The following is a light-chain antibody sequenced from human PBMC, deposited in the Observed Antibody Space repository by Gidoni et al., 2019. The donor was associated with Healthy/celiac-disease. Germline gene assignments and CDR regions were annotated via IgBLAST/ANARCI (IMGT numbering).Light chain of an antibody. CDR2: KAS. Sequence: DIQMTQSPSTLSAAVGDRVTITCRASQSISSWLAWYQQKPGKAPKLLIYKASSLESGVPSRFSGSGSGTEFTLTISSLQPDDFATYYCQQYNSYPYTFGQGTKLEIK. CDR3: QQYNSYPYT. V-gene: IGKV1-5*03. J-gene: IGKJ2*01. CDR1: QSISSW.